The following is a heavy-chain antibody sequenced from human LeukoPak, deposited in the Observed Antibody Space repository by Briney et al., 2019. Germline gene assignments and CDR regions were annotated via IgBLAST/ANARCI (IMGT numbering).Heavy chain of an antibody. D-gene: IGHD3-22*01. J-gene: IGHJ4*02. CDR2: ISGSGGST. CDR3: AKVPYYYDSSGWVY. V-gene: IGHV3-23*01. Sequence: GGSLRLSRAASGFTFSSYAMSWVRQAPGKGLEWVSAISGSGGSTYYADSVKGRFTISRDNSKNTLYLQMNSLRAEDTAVYYCAKVPYYYDSSGWVYWGQGTLVTVSS. CDR1: GFTFSSYA.